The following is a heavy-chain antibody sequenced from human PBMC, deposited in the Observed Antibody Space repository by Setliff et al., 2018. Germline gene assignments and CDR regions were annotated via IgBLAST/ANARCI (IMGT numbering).Heavy chain of an antibody. CDR2: LYHTGST. D-gene: IGHD3-9*01. CDR1: GYSIRSDYY. CDR3: ARHVSSGLQTFDF. V-gene: IGHV4-38-2*02. Sequence: PSETLSLTCTVSGYSIRSDYYWGWIRQHPGKGLELIGSLYHTGSTDYNPSLNSRVTISVDTSKNQFSLKLTSVTAADTAVYYCARHVSSGLQTFDFWGQGALVTVSS. J-gene: IGHJ4*02.